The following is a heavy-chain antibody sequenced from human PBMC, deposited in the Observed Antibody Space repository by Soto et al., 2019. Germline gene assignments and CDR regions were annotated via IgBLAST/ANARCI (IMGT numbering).Heavy chain of an antibody. D-gene: IGHD2-21*02. CDR3: ARARVVVTAPDY. CDR2: INAGNGNT. CDR1: GYTFTSYA. V-gene: IGHV1-3*05. Sequence: QVQLVQSGAEEKKPGASVKVSCKASGYTFTSYAMHWVRQAPGQRLEWMGWINAGNGNTKYSQKFQGRVTITRDTSASTAYMELSSLRYADTAVYYCARARVVVTAPDYWGQGTLVTVSS. J-gene: IGHJ4*02.